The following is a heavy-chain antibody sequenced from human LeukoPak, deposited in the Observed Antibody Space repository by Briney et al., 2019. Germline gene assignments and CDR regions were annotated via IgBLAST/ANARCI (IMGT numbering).Heavy chain of an antibody. J-gene: IGHJ5*02. CDR1: GYTFTSYD. D-gene: IGHD1-26*01. Sequence: GASVKVSCKASGYTFTSYDINWVRQATGQGLEWMGWMNPNSGNTGYAQKFQGRVTMTRSTSISTAYMELSSLRSEDTAVYYCARDLDPMDVGATWGQGTLVTVSS. V-gene: IGHV1-8*01. CDR3: ARDLDPMDVGAT. CDR2: MNPNSGNT.